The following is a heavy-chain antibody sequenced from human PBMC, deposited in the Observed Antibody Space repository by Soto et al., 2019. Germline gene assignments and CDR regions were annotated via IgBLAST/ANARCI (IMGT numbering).Heavy chain of an antibody. J-gene: IGHJ6*02. V-gene: IGHV1-2*02. CDR3: ARVDQWELRYGMDV. CDR1: GYTFTGYY. Sequence: ASVKVSCKASGYTFTGYYMHWVRQAPGQGLEWMGGINPNCGSTNYAQKFQGRVTITADTSTSTAYMELSSLRSEDTAVYYCARVDQWELRYGMDVWGQGTTVTVSS. D-gene: IGHD1-26*01. CDR2: INPNCGST.